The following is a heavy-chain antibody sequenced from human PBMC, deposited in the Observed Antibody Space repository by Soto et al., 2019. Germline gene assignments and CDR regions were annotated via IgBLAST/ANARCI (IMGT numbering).Heavy chain of an antibody. V-gene: IGHV4-39*01. CDR1: GGSISSSSYY. CDR3: ARQSPIAAALTY. Sequence: TLSLTCTVSGGSISSSSYYWGWIRQPPGKGLEWIGSIYYSGSTYYNPSLKSRVTISVDTSKNQFSLKLSSVTAADTAVYYCARQSPIAAALTYWGQGTLVTVSS. D-gene: IGHD6-13*01. J-gene: IGHJ4*02. CDR2: IYYSGST.